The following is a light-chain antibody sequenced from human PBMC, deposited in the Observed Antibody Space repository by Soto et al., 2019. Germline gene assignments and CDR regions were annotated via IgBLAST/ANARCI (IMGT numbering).Light chain of an antibody. CDR1: QNINNW. CDR2: KAS. Sequence: DIQMTQSPPTLSASVGDRVTITCRASQNINNWLAWYQQKPWKAPKLLIYKASSLESGVPSRFSGSGSGTAFTLTISGLQPDDFATYVCQQYDSYWTFGQGTKVEFK. CDR3: QQYDSYWT. J-gene: IGKJ1*01. V-gene: IGKV1-5*03.